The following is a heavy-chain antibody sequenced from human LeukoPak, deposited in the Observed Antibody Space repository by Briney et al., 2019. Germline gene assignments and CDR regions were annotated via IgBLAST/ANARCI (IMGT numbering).Heavy chain of an antibody. J-gene: IGHJ4*02. CDR2: IYPGDTAN. D-gene: IGHD5-18*01. CDR3: AREVGGYSNWNQFDY. V-gene: IGHV5-51*01. CDR1: GYSFTSDW. Sequence: GESLKISSKGSGYSFTSDWIGWVRQMPGKGLEWMAIIYPGDTANRYSPSFQGQVTISAAKSISTAYLQWSSLKASDTAMDNCAREVGGYSNWNQFDYWGQGTLVTVSS.